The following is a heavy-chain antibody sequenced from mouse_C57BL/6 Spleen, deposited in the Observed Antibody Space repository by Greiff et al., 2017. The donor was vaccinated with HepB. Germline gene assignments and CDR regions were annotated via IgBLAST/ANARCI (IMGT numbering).Heavy chain of an antibody. Sequence: VQLQQPGAELVRPGSSVKLSCKASGYTFTSYWMDWVKQRPGQGLEWIGNIYPSDSETHYNQKFKDKATLTVDKSSSTAYMQLSSLTSEDSAVYYCARGIYYGNYSYAMDYWGQGTSVTVSS. CDR2: IYPSDSET. V-gene: IGHV1-61*01. CDR3: ARGIYYGNYSYAMDY. J-gene: IGHJ4*01. D-gene: IGHD2-1*01. CDR1: GYTFTSYW.